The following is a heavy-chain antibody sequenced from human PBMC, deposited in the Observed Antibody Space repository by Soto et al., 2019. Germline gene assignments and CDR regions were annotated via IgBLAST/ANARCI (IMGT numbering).Heavy chain of an antibody. CDR2: IIPIFGTA. CDR3: ARDDLSNHRRDWYFDL. Sequence: QVQLVQSVAEVKKPGSSVKVSCKASGGTFSSYAISWVRQAPGQGLEWMGGIIPIFGTANYAQKFQGRVTMTSGESTSTAYMEVSSLRSEDAAVYYRARDDLSNHRRDWYFDLCYRGTLVTVSS. V-gene: IGHV1-69*05. CDR1: GGTFSSYA. D-gene: IGHD4-4*01. J-gene: IGHJ2*01.